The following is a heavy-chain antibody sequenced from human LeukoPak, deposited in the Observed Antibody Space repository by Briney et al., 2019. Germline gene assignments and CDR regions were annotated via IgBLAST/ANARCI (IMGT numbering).Heavy chain of an antibody. Sequence: ASVKVSCKASGYTFTSYDINWVRQATGQGLEWMGWMNPNSGNTGYAQKFQGRVTITGNTSISTAYMELCSLRSEDTAVYYCARGYYYDSSGIGYWGQGTLVTVSS. CDR1: GYTFTSYD. CDR3: ARGYYYDSSGIGY. D-gene: IGHD3-22*01. CDR2: MNPNSGNT. V-gene: IGHV1-8*03. J-gene: IGHJ4*02.